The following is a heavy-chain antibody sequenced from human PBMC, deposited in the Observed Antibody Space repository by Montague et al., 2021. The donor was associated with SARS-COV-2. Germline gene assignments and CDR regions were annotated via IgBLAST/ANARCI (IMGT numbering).Heavy chain of an antibody. CDR3: ARDLGGSYVRGMDV. CDR1: GFTFSSYS. V-gene: IGHV3-21*01. CDR2: ISTSSSYI. Sequence: SLRLSCAASGFTFSSYSMNWLRQAPGKGLEWVSSISTSSSYIYYADSVKGRFTISRDNAKNSLYLQVNSLRAEDTAVYYCARDLGGSYVRGMDVWGQGTTVTVSS. J-gene: IGHJ6*02. D-gene: IGHD1-26*01.